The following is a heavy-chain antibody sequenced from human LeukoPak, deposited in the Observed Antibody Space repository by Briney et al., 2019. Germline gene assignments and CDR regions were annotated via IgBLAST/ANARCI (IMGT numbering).Heavy chain of an antibody. V-gene: IGHV3-33*01. J-gene: IGHJ4*02. CDR3: ARGGAGSSSSGHFDY. CDR2: IWYDGSNK. D-gene: IGHD6-6*01. CDR1: GYTFTSYY. Sequence: SCKASGYTFTSYYMHWVRQAPGKGLEWVAVIWYDGSNKYYADSVKGRFTISRDNSKNTLYLQMNSLRAEDTAVYYCARGGAGSSSSGHFDYWGQGTLVTVSS.